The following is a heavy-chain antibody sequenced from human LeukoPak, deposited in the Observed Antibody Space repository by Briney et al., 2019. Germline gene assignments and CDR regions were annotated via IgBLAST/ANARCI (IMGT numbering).Heavy chain of an antibody. CDR2: ISPYNGNT. V-gene: IGHV1-18*01. D-gene: IGHD3-3*01. Sequence: GASVKVSCKASGYTFTTYRITWVRQAPGQGLEWMGWISPYNGNTNYAQNLQDRVTLTTDTSTNTASIDLRSLRSDDTAVYYCASYHDFWSGYFDYWGQGTLVTVSS. CDR3: ASYHDFWSGYFDY. J-gene: IGHJ4*02. CDR1: GYTFTTYR.